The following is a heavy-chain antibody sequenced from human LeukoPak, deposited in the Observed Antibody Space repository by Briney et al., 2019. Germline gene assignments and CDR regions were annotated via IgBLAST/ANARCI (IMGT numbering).Heavy chain of an antibody. V-gene: IGHV3-7*01. CDR3: ARGYYYGSGSYYFDY. CDR1: GFTFSSYW. Sequence: GGSLRLSCAASGFTFSSYWMSWVRQAPGKGLEWVANIKQDGSEKFYVDSVRGRFTISRVNAKNSLYLQMNSLRAEDTAVYYCARGYYYGSGSYYFDYWGQGTLVTVSS. J-gene: IGHJ4*02. D-gene: IGHD3-10*01. CDR2: IKQDGSEK.